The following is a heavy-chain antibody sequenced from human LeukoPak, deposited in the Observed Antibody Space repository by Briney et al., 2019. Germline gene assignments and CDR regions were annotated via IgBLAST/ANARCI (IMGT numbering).Heavy chain of an antibody. CDR3: ARYSGSYSVDY. D-gene: IGHD1-26*01. CDR1: GGPISSYY. Sequence: TSETLSLTCTVSGGPISSYYWSWIRQPPGKGLEWIGYIYYTGSTNYNPSLKSRVTMSIDTSKNQFSLKLSSLTAADTAVYFCARYSGSYSVDYWGQGTLVTVSS. J-gene: IGHJ4*02. CDR2: IYYTGST. V-gene: IGHV4-59*01.